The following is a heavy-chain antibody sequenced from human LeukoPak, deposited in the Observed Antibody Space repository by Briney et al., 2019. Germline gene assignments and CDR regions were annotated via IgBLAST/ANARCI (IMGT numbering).Heavy chain of an antibody. D-gene: IGHD6-19*01. J-gene: IGHJ5*02. CDR2: INPNSGGT. CDR1: GYTFTGYY. Sequence: GASVKVSCKASGYTFTGYYMHWVRQAPGQGLEWMGWINPNSGGTNYAQKFQGRVTMTRDTSISTAYMELSRLRSDDTAVYYCARDLHGYSSGWYDPWGQGTLVTVSS. V-gene: IGHV1-2*02. CDR3: ARDLHGYSSGWYDP.